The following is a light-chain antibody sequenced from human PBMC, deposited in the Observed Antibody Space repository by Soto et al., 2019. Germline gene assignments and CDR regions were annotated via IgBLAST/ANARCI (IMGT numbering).Light chain of an antibody. CDR3: CSFAAGNTYV. Sequence: QSVLTQPASVSGSPGQWIALSCTGTSSDVGTYNLVSWYQQHPGKAPKLLISEGGKRPSGVSDRFSGSKSGNTASLTISGLQAEDEADYYCCSFAAGNTYVFGTGTKLTVL. V-gene: IGLV2-23*01. CDR2: EGG. J-gene: IGLJ1*01. CDR1: SSDVGTYNL.